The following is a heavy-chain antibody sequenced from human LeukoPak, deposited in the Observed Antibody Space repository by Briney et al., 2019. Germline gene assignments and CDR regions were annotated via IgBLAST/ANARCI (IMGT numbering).Heavy chain of an antibody. J-gene: IGHJ4*02. Sequence: PGGSLRLSCAASGFTFSRYWMSWVRQAPGEGLEWVANIKQDGSEKNYVDSVQGRFTISRDNAKNSLYLQMNSLRAEDTAVYYCARYGSGSSFDYWGQGTLVTVSS. CDR1: GFTFSRYW. D-gene: IGHD3-10*01. V-gene: IGHV3-7*02. CDR2: IKQDGSEK. CDR3: ARYGSGSSFDY.